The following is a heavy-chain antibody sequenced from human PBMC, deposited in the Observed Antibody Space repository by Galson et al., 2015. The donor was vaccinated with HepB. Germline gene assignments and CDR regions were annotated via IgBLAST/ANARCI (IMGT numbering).Heavy chain of an antibody. V-gene: IGHV5-51*03. J-gene: IGHJ6*02. D-gene: IGHD3-3*01. CDR1: GYSFTSYW. Sequence: QSGAEVKKPGESLKISCKGSGYSFTSYWIGWVRQMPGKGLEWMGIIYPGDSDTRYSPSFQGQVTISADKSISTAYLQWSSLKASDTAMYYCARLRFYDFWSGYYAGYGMDVWGQGTTVTVSS. CDR2: IYPGDSDT. CDR3: ARLRFYDFWSGYYAGYGMDV.